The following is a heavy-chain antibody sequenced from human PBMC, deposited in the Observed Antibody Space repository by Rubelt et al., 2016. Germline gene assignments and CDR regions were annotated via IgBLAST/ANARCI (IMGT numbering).Heavy chain of an antibody. V-gene: IGHV3-30*03. Sequence: LSCAASEFTFSDYGMHWVRQTPGKGLEWVAAISYDGKNEYYADSVKGRFTISRDNSKNTLYLQMSSLRAEDTAVYYCALPVGYNDSSNQDGDYWGQGTLVTVSS. CDR1: EFTFSDYG. CDR2: ISYDGKNE. D-gene: IGHD3-22*01. CDR3: ALPVGYNDSSNQDGDY. J-gene: IGHJ4*02.